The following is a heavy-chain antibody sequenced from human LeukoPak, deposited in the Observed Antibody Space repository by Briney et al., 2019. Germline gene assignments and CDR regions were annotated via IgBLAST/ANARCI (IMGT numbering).Heavy chain of an antibody. CDR1: GFTFSSYS. Sequence: PGGSLRLSCAASGFTFSSYSMNWVRQAPGKGLEWVSYISSSSSTIYYADSVKGRFTISRDNAKNSLYLQMNSLRAEDTAVYYCARADFPLRRNYDYLDYWGQGTLVTVSS. CDR3: ARADFPLRRNYDYLDY. J-gene: IGHJ4*02. D-gene: IGHD4-11*01. V-gene: IGHV3-48*04. CDR2: ISSSSSTI.